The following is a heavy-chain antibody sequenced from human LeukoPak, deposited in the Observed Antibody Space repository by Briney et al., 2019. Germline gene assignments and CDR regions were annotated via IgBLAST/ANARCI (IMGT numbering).Heavy chain of an antibody. CDR1: GGSISSGAYS. V-gene: IGHV4-30-2*01. CDR2: IYPSGST. CDR3: ASKIDAFDI. J-gene: IGHJ3*02. Sequence: SETLSLTCAVSGGSISSGAYSWSWIRQPPGKGLEWIGNIYPSGSTYYNPSLKSRVTISVDGSKNQFSLKLTSVTAADTAVYYCASKIDAFDIWGQGTMVIVSS.